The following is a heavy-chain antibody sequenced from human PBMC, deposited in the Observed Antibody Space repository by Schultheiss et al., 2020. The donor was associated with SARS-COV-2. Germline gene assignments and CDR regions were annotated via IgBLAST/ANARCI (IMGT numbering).Heavy chain of an antibody. J-gene: IGHJ6*03. CDR2: IYYSGNT. CDR3: ARDVGILPYYYMGV. V-gene: IGHV4-59*12. Sequence: SETLSLTCTVSGGSISSYYWSWIRQPPGKGLEWIGYIYYSGNTHYSPSLRSRVTVAVDASKNQLTLKLRSVTAADTAVYYCARDVGILPYYYMGVWGKGTTVTVSS. CDR1: GGSISSYY. D-gene: IGHD2-15*01.